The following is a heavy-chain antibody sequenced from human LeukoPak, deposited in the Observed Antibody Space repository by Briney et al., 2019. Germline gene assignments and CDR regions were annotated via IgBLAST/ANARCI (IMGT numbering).Heavy chain of an antibody. J-gene: IGHJ4*02. D-gene: IGHD2-2*01. CDR3: ARSPVSSPTGHYFDY. CDR1: GGSISSGGYY. CDR2: IYYSGST. V-gene: IGHV4-31*03. Sequence: PSQTLSLTCTVSGGSISSGGYYWSWIRQYPGKGLEWIGYIYYSGSTYYNPSLKSRVTISVDTSKNQFSLKLSSVTDADTAVYYCARSPVSSPTGHYFDYWGQGTLVTVSS.